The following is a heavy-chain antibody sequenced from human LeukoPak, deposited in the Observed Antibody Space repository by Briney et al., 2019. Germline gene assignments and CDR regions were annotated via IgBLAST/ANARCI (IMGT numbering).Heavy chain of an antibody. CDR3: ARNRYGKGYYYYYMDV. V-gene: IGHV3-66*02. J-gene: IGHJ6*03. Sequence: GGSLRLSCAASGFTVSSNYMSWVRQAPGKGLEWVSVIYSGGSTYYADSVKGRFTISRDNSKNTLYLQMNSLRAEDTAVYYCARNRYGKGYYYYYMDVWGKGTTVTVSS. CDR1: GFTVSSNY. CDR2: IYSGGST. D-gene: IGHD5-18*01.